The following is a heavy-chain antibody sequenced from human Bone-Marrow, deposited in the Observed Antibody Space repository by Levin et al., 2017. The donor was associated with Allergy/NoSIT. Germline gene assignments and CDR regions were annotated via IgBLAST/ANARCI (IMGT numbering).Heavy chain of an antibody. CDR3: ARGYSGSYGRFDP. Sequence: SQTLSLTCSVSGGSISSYYWSWIRQPPGKGLEWIGYVYYSGNTNYNPSLKSRVTISVDTSKNQFSLKLSSVTAADTAVYYCARGYSGSYGRFDPWGQGTLVTVSS. V-gene: IGHV4-59*01. CDR1: GGSISSYY. CDR2: VYYSGNT. J-gene: IGHJ5*02. D-gene: IGHD3-10*01.